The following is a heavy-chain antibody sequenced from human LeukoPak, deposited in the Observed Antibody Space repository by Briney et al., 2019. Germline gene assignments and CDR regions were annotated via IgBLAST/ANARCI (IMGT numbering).Heavy chain of an antibody. CDR1: GGSFRGYY. D-gene: IGHD6-19*01. J-gene: IGHJ4*02. CDR2: INHSGST. Sequence: SSETLSLTCAVYGGSFRGYYWSWIRQPPGKGLEWIGEINHSGSTNYNPSLKSRVTISVDTSKNQFSLKLSSVTAAETAVYYCAREVYSYSSGWYYFDYWGQRTLVSVSS. CDR3: AREVYSYSSGWYYFDY. V-gene: IGHV4-34*01.